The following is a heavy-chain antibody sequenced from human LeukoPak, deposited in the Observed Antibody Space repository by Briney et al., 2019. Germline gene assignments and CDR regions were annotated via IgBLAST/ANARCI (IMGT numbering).Heavy chain of an antibody. V-gene: IGHV3-20*04. CDR1: GFTFDDYG. D-gene: IGHD6-25*01. CDR3: ARGYSSGLDC. J-gene: IGHJ4*02. CDR2: VNWNGGST. Sequence: GGSLRLSCVVSGFTFDDYGMSWVRQAPGKGLEWVSGVNWNGGSTGYADSVKGRFTISRDNAKNSLYLQMNSLRAEDTALYYCARGYSSGLDCWGQGTLVTVSS.